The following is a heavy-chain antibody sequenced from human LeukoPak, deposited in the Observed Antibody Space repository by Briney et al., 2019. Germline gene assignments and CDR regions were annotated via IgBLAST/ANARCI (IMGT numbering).Heavy chain of an antibody. CDR3: AKDPFNYGPFDS. CDR2: ISNSGVAT. V-gene: IGHV3-23*01. J-gene: IGHJ4*02. D-gene: IGHD3-10*01. Sequence: GGSLRLSCAASGFTFSSQAMSWVRQAPGKGLEMVSAISNSGVATYYADSVKGRFTISRDNPKNTLYLQMNSLRAEDTAVYYCAKDPFNYGPFDSWGQGTLVTVSS. CDR1: GFTFSSQA.